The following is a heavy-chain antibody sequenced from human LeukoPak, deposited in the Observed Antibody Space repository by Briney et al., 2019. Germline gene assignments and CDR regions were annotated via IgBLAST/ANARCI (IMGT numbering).Heavy chain of an antibody. CDR2: ISGSGGST. CDR1: GFTFSSYA. J-gene: IGHJ4*02. D-gene: IGHD3-22*01. Sequence: GGSLRLSCAASGFTFSSYAMSWVRQAPGRGLEWVSAISGSGGSTYYADSVKGRVTISRDNSKNTLYLQMNSLRAEDTAVYYCAKCTYYYDSSGYYYVVGDFDYWGQGTLVTVSS. V-gene: IGHV3-23*01. CDR3: AKCTYYYDSSGYYYVVGDFDY.